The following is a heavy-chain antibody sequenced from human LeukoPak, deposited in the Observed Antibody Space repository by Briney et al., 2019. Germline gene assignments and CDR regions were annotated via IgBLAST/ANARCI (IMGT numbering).Heavy chain of an antibody. J-gene: IGHJ4*02. V-gene: IGHV1-18*01. D-gene: IGHD3-22*01. Sequence: GASVKVSCKASGYTFTSYGISWVRQAPGQGLEWMGWISAYNGNTNYAQKLQGRVTMTTDTSTSTAYMELRSLRSDDTAVYYCARDSPLGTDDSSGYYWHWGQGTLVTVSS. CDR2: ISAYNGNT. CDR1: GYTFTSYG. CDR3: ARDSPLGTDDSSGYYWH.